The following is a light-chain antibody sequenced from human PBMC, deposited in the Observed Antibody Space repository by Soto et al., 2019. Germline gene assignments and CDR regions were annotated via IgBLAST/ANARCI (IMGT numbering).Light chain of an antibody. CDR3: QQYGSSLTWT. CDR1: QSVSSSY. V-gene: IGKV3-20*01. CDR2: AAS. J-gene: IGKJ1*01. Sequence: EIVLTQSPATLSLSPGERATLSCRASQSVSSSYLAWYQQKPGQAPRLLIYAASSRATGLPDRFSGSGSGTDFTLTISRLEPEDFAVYYCQQYGSSLTWTFGQGTKVEIK.